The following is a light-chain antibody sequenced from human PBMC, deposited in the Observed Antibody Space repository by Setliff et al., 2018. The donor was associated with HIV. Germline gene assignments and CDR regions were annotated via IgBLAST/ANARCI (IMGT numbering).Light chain of an antibody. CDR1: SSDVGGYNY. Sequence: LAQPRSVSGSPGQSVTISCTGTSSDVGGYNYVSWYQQHPGKAPKLMIYDVSKRPSGVPDRFSGSKSGNTASLTISGLQAEDEADYYCCSYAGSYTFAVLFGGGTKVTVL. CDR3: CSYAGSYTFAVL. V-gene: IGLV2-11*01. CDR2: DVS. J-gene: IGLJ2*01.